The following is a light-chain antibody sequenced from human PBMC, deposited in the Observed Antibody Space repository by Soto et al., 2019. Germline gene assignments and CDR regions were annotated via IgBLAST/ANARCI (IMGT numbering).Light chain of an antibody. CDR3: AAWDDSLNGYV. CDR2: SNN. V-gene: IGLV1-44*01. J-gene: IGLJ1*01. CDR1: SSNIGRNT. Sequence: QSVLTQPPSSSGTPEQRVTISCSGSSSNIGRNTVDWYQQLPGTAPKLLIYSNNQRPSGVPDRFSGSKSGTSASLAISGLQSEDEADYYCAAWDDSLNGYVFGTGT.